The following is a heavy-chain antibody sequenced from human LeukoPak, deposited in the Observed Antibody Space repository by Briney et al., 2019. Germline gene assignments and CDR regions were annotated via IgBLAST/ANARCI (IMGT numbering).Heavy chain of an antibody. V-gene: IGHV3-33*01. CDR3: ARARGYSGYDYAY. Sequence: GGSLRLSCAASGFTFSSYGMHWVRQAPGKGLEWVAVIWYDGGNKYYADSVKGRFTISRDNSKNTLYLQMNSLRAEDTAVYYCARARGYSGYDYAYWGQGTLVTVSS. CDR1: GFTFSSYG. J-gene: IGHJ4*02. D-gene: IGHD5-12*01. CDR2: IWYDGGNK.